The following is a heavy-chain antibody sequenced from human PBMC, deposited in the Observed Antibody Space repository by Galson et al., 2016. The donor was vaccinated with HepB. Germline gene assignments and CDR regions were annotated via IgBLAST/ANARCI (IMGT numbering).Heavy chain of an antibody. J-gene: IGHJ5*02. D-gene: IGHD2-15*01. Sequence: CAISGDSVLNNNLAWNWIRQSPSRGLEWLGRTYYRSKWYNDYAVSVKSRITINPDTSKNQFSLQLNSVTPEDTAVYYCARSQNIVVVVAATGFPDWFDPWGQGTLVTVSS. V-gene: IGHV6-1*01. CDR2: TYYRSKWYN. CDR3: ARSQNIVVVVAATGFPDWFDP. CDR1: GDSVLNNNLA.